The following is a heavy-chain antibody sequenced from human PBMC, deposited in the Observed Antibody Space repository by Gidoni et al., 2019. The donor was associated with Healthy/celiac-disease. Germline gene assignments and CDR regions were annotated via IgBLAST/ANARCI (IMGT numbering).Heavy chain of an antibody. Sequence: QVQLVQSGAEVKKPGSSVQVSFKSSGGTFRSYAISWVRQAPGQGLEWMGGIIPIFGKANYAQKFKGRVTITADESTSTAYMELSSLRSEDTAVYYCARAPGESYYYGMDVWGQGTTVTVSS. D-gene: IGHD7-27*01. V-gene: IGHV1-69*01. CDR2: IIPIFGKA. CDR1: GGTFRSYA. J-gene: IGHJ6*02. CDR3: ARAPGESYYYGMDV.